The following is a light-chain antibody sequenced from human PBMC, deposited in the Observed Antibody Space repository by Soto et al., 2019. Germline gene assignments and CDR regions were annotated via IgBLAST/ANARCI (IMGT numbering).Light chain of an antibody. CDR2: EVT. CDR1: SSDY. V-gene: IGLV2-14*01. J-gene: IGLJ7*01. Sequence: QSVLTQPASVSGSPGQSITISCTGTSSDYVSWYQQHPGKAPKLMIYEVTNRPSGVSNRFSGSKSGNTASLTISGLQAEDEADYYCSSYASTSTPVLFGGGTQLTVL. CDR3: SSYASTSTPVL.